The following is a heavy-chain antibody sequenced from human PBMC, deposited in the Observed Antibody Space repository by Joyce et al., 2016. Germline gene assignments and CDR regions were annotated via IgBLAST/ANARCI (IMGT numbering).Heavy chain of an antibody. V-gene: IGHV4-34*01. Sequence: QVQLHQWGAGLLRPSETLSLTCAVYGGSFTDYDWSWIRQPPGKGLEWIGEINHSGSPNYNPSLKSRVTISVDTSENQFSLKLSSVTAADTAVYYCAGSGFTSNFDYWGQGTLVIVSS. D-gene: IGHD6-19*01. J-gene: IGHJ4*02. CDR3: AGSGFTSNFDY. CDR1: GGSFTDYD. CDR2: INHSGSP.